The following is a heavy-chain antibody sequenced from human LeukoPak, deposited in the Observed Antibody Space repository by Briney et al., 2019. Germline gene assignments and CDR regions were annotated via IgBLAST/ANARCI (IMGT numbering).Heavy chain of an antibody. D-gene: IGHD3-3*01. CDR2: MNPNSGNT. V-gene: IGHV1-8*01. Sequence: ASVKVSCKAFGYTFTSYDINWVRQATGQGLEWMGWMNPNSGNTGYAQKFQGRVTMTRNTSISTAYMELSSLRSEDTAVYYCARGDYDFWSGYYLARKNWFDPWGQGTLVTVSS. J-gene: IGHJ5*02. CDR1: GYTFTSYD. CDR3: ARGDYDFWSGYYLARKNWFDP.